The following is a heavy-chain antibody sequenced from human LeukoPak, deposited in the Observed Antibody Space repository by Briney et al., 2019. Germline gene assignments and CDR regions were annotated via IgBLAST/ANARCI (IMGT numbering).Heavy chain of an antibody. CDR2: INHSGST. CDR1: GGSFSGYY. CDR3: ARGGPQIYHDSSGYYYI. J-gene: IGHJ4*02. V-gene: IGHV4-34*01. D-gene: IGHD3-22*01. Sequence: SETLSLTCAVYGGSFSGYYWSWIRQPPGKGLEWIGEINHSGSTNYNPSLKSRVTISVDTSKNQFSLKLSSVTAADTAVYYCARGGPQIYHDSSGYYYIWGQGTLVTVSS.